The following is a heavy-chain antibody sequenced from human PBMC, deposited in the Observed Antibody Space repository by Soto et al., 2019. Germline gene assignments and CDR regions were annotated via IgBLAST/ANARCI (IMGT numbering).Heavy chain of an antibody. CDR3: ARTLTRTLILWFGDRTAVSGMDV. CDR1: GGSFSGYY. D-gene: IGHD3-10*01. CDR2: INHSGST. Sequence: SETLSLTCAAYGGSFSGYYWSWIRQPPGKGLEWIGEINHSGSTNYNPSLKSRVTISVDTSKNQFSLKLSSVTAADTAVYYCARTLTRTLILWFGDRTAVSGMDVWGQGTTVTVSS. V-gene: IGHV4-34*01. J-gene: IGHJ6*02.